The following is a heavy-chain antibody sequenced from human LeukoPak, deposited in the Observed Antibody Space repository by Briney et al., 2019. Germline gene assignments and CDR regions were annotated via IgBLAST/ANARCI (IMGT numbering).Heavy chain of an antibody. V-gene: IGHV4-59*01. D-gene: IGHD3-22*01. J-gene: IGHJ4*02. CDR2: IYYSGRT. CDR1: GGSISSYY. Sequence: SETLSLTCNVSGGSISSYYWSWIRQPPGKGLEWIGYIYYSGRTNYNPSLKSRGTISVDTSKKQFSLKLSSVTAADTAAHYCARDKSDSSGYYYFDYWGQGTLVTVSS. CDR3: ARDKSDSSGYYYFDY.